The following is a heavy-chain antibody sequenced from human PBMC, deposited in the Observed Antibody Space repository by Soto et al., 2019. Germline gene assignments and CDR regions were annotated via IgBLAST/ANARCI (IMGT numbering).Heavy chain of an antibody. CDR1: GFTFSSYW. V-gene: IGHV3-7*01. Sequence: GGSLRLSCVASGFTFSSYWMSWVRQAPGKGLEWVANIKQDGSEKYYVDSVKGRFTLSRDNAKNSLYLQMNSLTVEDTAVYYCARDGDIVATDFDYSGQGTPLSVSS. CDR3: ARDGDIVATDFDY. CDR2: IKQDGSEK. D-gene: IGHD5-12*01. J-gene: IGHJ4*02.